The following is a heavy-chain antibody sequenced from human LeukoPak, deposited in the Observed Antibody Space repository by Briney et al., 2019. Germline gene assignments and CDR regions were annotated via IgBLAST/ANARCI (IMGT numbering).Heavy chain of an antibody. J-gene: IGHJ6*04. V-gene: IGHV3-20*04. Sequence: GGSLRLSCAASGFSFDDYDMTWVRQAPGEGLEWVSGINWNGGSTSYADSVKGRFTIFRDNAKNSLYLQMNSLRAEDTAVYYCAELGITMIGGVWGKGTTVTISS. CDR2: INWNGGST. CDR1: GFSFDDYD. D-gene: IGHD3-10*02. CDR3: AELGITMIGGV.